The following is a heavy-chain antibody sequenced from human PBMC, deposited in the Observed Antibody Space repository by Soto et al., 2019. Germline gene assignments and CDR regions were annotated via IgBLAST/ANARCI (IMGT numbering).Heavy chain of an antibody. CDR3: VRDQKYLRVTGNWFDS. V-gene: IGHV1-18*04. Sequence: QVQLMQSGTEVKKPGASVTVSCKASGYTSADFGLSWVRQSPGQGLEWVGWVSGNNGASHPAQKAQGRVTTTLDTSTGVSYMALRSLRSDDAAIYYCVRDQKYLRVTGNWFDSWGQGPLVSVSS. J-gene: IGHJ5*01. D-gene: IGHD1-20*01. CDR2: VSGNNGAS. CDR1: GYTSADFG.